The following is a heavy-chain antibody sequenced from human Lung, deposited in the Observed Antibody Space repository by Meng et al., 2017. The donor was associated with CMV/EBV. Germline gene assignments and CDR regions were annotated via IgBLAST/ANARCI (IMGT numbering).Heavy chain of an antibody. J-gene: IGHJ5*02. Sequence: ASVKVSCKAFGYTFGDYFIHWVRQAPGQGLEWMGWINPRSGDTNYAQKFQGRVTMTRDTAISATYMELRRLRSDDTAVYYCARCNYYYDSSGPFGPWGQGTLVTVPS. CDR1: GYTFGDYF. D-gene: IGHD3-22*01. V-gene: IGHV1-2*02. CDR2: INPRSGDT. CDR3: ARCNYYYDSSGPFGP.